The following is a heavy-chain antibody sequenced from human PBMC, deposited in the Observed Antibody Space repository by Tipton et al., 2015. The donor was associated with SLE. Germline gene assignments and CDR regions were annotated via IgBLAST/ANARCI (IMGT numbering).Heavy chain of an antibody. J-gene: IGHJ6*03. CDR3: ARVPPDWGGDYYMDV. CDR2: IYHSGST. Sequence: TLSLTCTVSGYSISSGYYWGWIRQPPGKGLEWIGSIYHSGSTYYNPSLKSRATISVDTSKNQFSLKLSSVTAADTAVYYCARVPPDWGGDYYMDVWGKGTTVTVSS. CDR1: GYSISSGYY. D-gene: IGHD7-27*01. V-gene: IGHV4-38-2*02.